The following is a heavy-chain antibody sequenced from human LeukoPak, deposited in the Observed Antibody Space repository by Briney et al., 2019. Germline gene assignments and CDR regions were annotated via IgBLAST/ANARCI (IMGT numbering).Heavy chain of an antibody. CDR2: ISSGPSSI. Sequence: GGSLRLSCVASGFTFSRYNMNWVRRAPGKGLEWVASISSGPSSISYAHSVKGRFIISRDNAQNSLYLQMNSLTAEDTAVYYCAKFVIYEGEDFWGQGTLVAVSS. D-gene: IGHD2-21*01. CDR3: AKFVIYEGEDF. V-gene: IGHV3-21*01. J-gene: IGHJ4*02. CDR1: GFTFSRYN.